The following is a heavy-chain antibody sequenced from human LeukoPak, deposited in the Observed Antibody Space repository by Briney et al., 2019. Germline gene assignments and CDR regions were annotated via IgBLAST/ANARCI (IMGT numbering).Heavy chain of an antibody. CDR2: IDWDDDK. Sequence: SGPTLVNPTQTLTLTCTFSGFSLSTSGMCVSWIRQPPGKALEWLARIDWDDDKYYSTSLKTRLTISKDTSKNQVVLTMTSMDPVDTATCYCARTHSYGYYFDYWGQGTLVTVSS. D-gene: IGHD5-18*01. J-gene: IGHJ4*02. CDR3: ARTHSYGYYFDY. V-gene: IGHV2-70*11. CDR1: GFSLSTSGMC.